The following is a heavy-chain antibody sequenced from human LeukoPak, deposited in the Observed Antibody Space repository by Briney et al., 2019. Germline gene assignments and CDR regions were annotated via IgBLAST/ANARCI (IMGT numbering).Heavy chain of an antibody. V-gene: IGHV3-30-3*01. Sequence: ARSLRLSCAASGFTFSSYAMHWVRQAPGKGLEWVAVISYDGSNKYYADFVKGRFTISRDNSKNTLYLQMNSLRAEDTAVYYCYIPYYDTSAYKGYWGQGTLVTVS. CDR3: YIPYYDTSAYKGY. J-gene: IGHJ4*02. CDR1: GFTFSSYA. D-gene: IGHD3-22*01. CDR2: ISYDGSNK.